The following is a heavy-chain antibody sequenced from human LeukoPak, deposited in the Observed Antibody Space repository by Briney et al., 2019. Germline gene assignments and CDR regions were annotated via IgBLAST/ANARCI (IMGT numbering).Heavy chain of an antibody. J-gene: IGHJ6*02. Sequence: SETLSLTCTVSGGSISSYYWSWIRQPAGKGLEWIGRIYTSGSTNYNPSLKSRVTMSVDTSKNQFSLKLSSVTAADTAVYYCARAKVTMVRGVKSAYYYYGMDVWGQGATVTVSS. V-gene: IGHV4-4*07. CDR1: GGSISSYY. D-gene: IGHD3-10*01. CDR3: ARAKVTMVRGVKSAYYYYGMDV. CDR2: IYTSGST.